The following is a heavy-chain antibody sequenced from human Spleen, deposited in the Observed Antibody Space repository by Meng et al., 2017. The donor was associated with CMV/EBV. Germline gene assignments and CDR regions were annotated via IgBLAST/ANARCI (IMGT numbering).Heavy chain of an antibody. CDR1: GYC. Sequence: GYCWSWIRQHPGKGLEWIGYIYYSGSTYYNPSLKSRVTISVDTSKNQFSLKLSSVTAADTAVYYCARGVRCSSTSCYAEGGNWFDPWGQGTLVTVSS. D-gene: IGHD2-2*01. CDR3: ARGVRCSSTSCYAEGGNWFDP. V-gene: IGHV4-31*02. J-gene: IGHJ5*02. CDR2: IYYSGST.